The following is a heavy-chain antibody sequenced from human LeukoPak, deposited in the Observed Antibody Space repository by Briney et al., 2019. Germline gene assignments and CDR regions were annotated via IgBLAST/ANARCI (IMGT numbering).Heavy chain of an antibody. V-gene: IGHV4-59*12. CDR2: IYHSGST. Sequence: SETLSLTCTVSGGSISSYYWSWIRQPPGKGLEWIGYIYHSGSTYYNPSLKSRVTISVDRSKNQFSLKLSSVTAADTAVYYCAREQDAFDIWGQGTMVTVSS. CDR1: GGSISSYY. J-gene: IGHJ3*02. CDR3: AREQDAFDI.